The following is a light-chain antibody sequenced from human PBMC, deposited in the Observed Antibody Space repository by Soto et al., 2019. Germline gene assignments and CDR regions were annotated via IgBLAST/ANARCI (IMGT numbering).Light chain of an antibody. CDR1: QSISSY. Sequence: DIQMTQSPSSLSASVGDRVTITCRASQSISSYLNWYQQKPGKAPKLLIYAASSLQSGVPSRFSGSGSGTDFTLTISSLQHEDLATYYCQQSYSTLITFGQGTRMEIK. CDR3: QQSYSTLIT. CDR2: AAS. V-gene: IGKV1-39*01. J-gene: IGKJ5*01.